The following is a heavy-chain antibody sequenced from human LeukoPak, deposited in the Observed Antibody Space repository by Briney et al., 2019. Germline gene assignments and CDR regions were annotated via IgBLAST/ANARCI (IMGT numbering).Heavy chain of an antibody. CDR3: AKEYSSGFYYTYAFDI. Sequence: GGSLSLSCTASGFTFTSYAMSWVRKAPGKGLEGVSSISGSGDSTYYADSVKGRFTISRDNSKNTLYLQMNSLRAEDTAVYYCAKEYSSGFYYTYAFDIWGQGTMVTVSS. J-gene: IGHJ3*02. D-gene: IGHD3-22*01. CDR1: GFTFTSYA. CDR2: ISGSGDST. V-gene: IGHV3-23*01.